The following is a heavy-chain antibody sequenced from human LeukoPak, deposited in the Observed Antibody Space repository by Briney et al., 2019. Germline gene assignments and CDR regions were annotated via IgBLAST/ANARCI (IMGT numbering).Heavy chain of an antibody. Sequence: ASVKVSCKASGYTFTGYYMHWVRQAPGQGLEWMGIINPSGGSTSYAQKFQGRVTMTRDTSTSTVYMELSSLRSEDTAVYYCARVVAAAESKDAFDIWGQGTMVTVSS. CDR3: ARVVAAAESKDAFDI. V-gene: IGHV1-46*01. J-gene: IGHJ3*02. CDR1: GYTFTGYY. CDR2: INPSGGST. D-gene: IGHD6-13*01.